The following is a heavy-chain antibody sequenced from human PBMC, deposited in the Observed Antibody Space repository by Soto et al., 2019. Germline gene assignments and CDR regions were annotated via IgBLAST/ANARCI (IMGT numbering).Heavy chain of an antibody. CDR1: GYSFTSYW. Sequence: PGESLKISCKGSGYSFTSYWIGWVRQMPGKGLEWMRIIYPGDSDTRYSPSFQGQVTISADKSISTAYLQWSSLKASDTAMYYCAKVTGTPYYYYYMDVWGKGTKVTVSS. J-gene: IGHJ6*03. V-gene: IGHV5-51*01. D-gene: IGHD1-7*01. CDR2: IYPGDSDT. CDR3: AKVTGTPYYYYYMDV.